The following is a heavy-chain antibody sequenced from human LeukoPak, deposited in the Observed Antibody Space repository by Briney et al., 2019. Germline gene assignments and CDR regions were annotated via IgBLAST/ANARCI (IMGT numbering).Heavy chain of an antibody. CDR1: GFTFSSYA. CDR3: AREARIAAAASFDY. J-gene: IGHJ4*02. V-gene: IGHV3-30-3*01. Sequence: GGSLRLSCAASGFTFSSYAMHWGRQAPGKALEWVAVISYDGSNKYYADSVKGRFTISRDNSKNTLYLQMNTLRAEDTAVYYCAREARIAAAASFDYWGQGTLVTVSS. CDR2: ISYDGSNK. D-gene: IGHD6-13*01.